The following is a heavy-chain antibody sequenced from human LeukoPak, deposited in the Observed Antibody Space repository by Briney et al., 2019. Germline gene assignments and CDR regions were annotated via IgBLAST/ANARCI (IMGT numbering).Heavy chain of an antibody. CDR2: ISSSSSYI. CDR3: ARSLPPETTYYFDY. CDR1: GYTFSSYS. Sequence: GGSLRLSCAASGYTFSSYSMNWVRQAPGKGLEWVSSISSSSSYIYYADSVKGRFTISRDNAKNSLYLQMSSLRAEDTAVYYCARSLPPETTYYFDYWGQGTLVTVSS. J-gene: IGHJ4*02. D-gene: IGHD1-14*01. V-gene: IGHV3-21*01.